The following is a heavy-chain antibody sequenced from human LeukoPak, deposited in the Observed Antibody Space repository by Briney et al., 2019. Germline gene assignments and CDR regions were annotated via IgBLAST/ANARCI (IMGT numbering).Heavy chain of an antibody. V-gene: IGHV4-4*07. Sequence: SETLSLTCTVSGGSISSYYWSWIRQPAGKGLEWIGRIYTSGSTNYNPSLKSRVTMSVDTSKNQFSLKLSSVTAADTVVYYCARDWVVGAARSFDYWGQGILVTVSS. CDR3: ARDWVVGAARSFDY. CDR1: GGSISSYY. D-gene: IGHD2-15*01. J-gene: IGHJ4*02. CDR2: IYTSGST.